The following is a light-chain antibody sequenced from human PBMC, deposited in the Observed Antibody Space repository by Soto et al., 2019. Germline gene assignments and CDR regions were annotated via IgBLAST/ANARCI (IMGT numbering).Light chain of an antibody. V-gene: IGLV1-44*01. CDR3: AAWEDSLSGVI. CDR2: DDS. CDR1: NSNIGTNA. J-gene: IGLJ2*01. Sequence: QAVVTQPPSASGTPGQRATISCSGSNSNIGTNAVNWYQQLPGTAPKLLIYDDSRRPSGVPDRFSGSRSGTSASLAISGLQSDDEADYYCAAWEDSLSGVIFGGGTKLTVL.